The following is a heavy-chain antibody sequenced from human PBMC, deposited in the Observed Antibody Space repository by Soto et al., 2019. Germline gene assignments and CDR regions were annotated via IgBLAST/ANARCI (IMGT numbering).Heavy chain of an antibody. CDR3: ARYPGGAAGFDP. D-gene: IGHD6-19*01. V-gene: IGHV1-18*04. CDR1: GYMFTTFG. Sequence: QVQLVQSGAEVKKPRASVKVSCKASGYMFTTFGISWVRQAPGQGLEWMGWISPKNGHTNYGQKVQGRVTMTTDTSTTTVYLELRSLSSDDSAVYYCARYPGGAAGFDPWGQGTLVTVSS. J-gene: IGHJ5*02. CDR2: ISPKNGHT.